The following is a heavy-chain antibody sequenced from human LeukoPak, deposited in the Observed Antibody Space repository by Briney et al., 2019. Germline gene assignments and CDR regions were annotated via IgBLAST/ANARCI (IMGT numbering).Heavy chain of an antibody. CDR2: IKQEGSAM. J-gene: IGHJ4*02. Sequence: PGGSLRLSCVASGFSFSIYRMSLVRQTPGKGLEWVANIKQEGSAMYYVDSVTRRFTISRENAMNSLYLQMNSLRVEDTAVYYCARDPGIAAAGTVGYFASWGQGILVTVSS. D-gene: IGHD6-13*01. CDR1: GFSFSIYR. CDR3: ARDPGIAAAGTVGYFAS. V-gene: IGHV3-7*01.